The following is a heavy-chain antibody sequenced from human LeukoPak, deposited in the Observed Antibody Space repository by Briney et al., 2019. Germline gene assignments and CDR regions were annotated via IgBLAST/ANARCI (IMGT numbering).Heavy chain of an antibody. CDR3: AKGYSAHLDY. Sequence: AGGSLRLSCVGSGFTFRSHAMSWGRQAPEKGLEFVSGIYENGGTTYYADSVKGRFSISRDNSKNTLYLQMDSLRGEDTAVYYCAKGYSAHLDYWGQGALVTVSS. V-gene: IGHV3-23*01. CDR1: GFTFRSHA. D-gene: IGHD2-21*01. CDR2: IYENGGTT. J-gene: IGHJ4*02.